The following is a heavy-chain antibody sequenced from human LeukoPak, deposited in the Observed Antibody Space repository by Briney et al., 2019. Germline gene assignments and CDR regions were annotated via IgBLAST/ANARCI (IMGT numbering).Heavy chain of an antibody. CDR3: ARDGPGHITIFGVVNY. CDR1: GFTFSSYW. J-gene: IGHJ4*02. Sequence: GSLRLSCAASGFTFSSYWMHWVRQAPGKGLVWVSGINSDGSSTSYADSVKGRFTIFRDNAKNTLYLQMNSLRAEDTAVYYCARDGPGHITIFGVVNYWGQGTLVTVSS. CDR2: INSDGSST. D-gene: IGHD3-3*01. V-gene: IGHV3-74*01.